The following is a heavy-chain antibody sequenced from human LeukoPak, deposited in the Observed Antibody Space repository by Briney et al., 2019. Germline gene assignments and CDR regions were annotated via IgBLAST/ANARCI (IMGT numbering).Heavy chain of an antibody. V-gene: IGHV4-59*01. CDR1: GGSISSYY. CDR3: ARTGGYDSSGYEDAFDI. J-gene: IGHJ3*02. CDR2: IYYSGST. Sequence: PSETLSLTCTVSGGSISSYYWSWIRQPPGKGLEWIGYIYYSGSTNYNPSLKSRVTISVDTSKNQFSLKLSSVTAADTAVYYCARTGGYDSSGYEDAFDIWGQGTMVTVSS. D-gene: IGHD3-22*01.